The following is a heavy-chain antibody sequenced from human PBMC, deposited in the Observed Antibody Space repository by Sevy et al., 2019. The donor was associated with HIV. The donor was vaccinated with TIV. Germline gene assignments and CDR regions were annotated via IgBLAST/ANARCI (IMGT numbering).Heavy chain of an antibody. D-gene: IGHD4-17*01. J-gene: IGHJ4*02. Sequence: GGSLRLSCAASGFTFSSYGMHWVRQAPGTGLEWVAVIWYDGSNKYYADSVKGRFTISRDNSKNTLYLQMNSLRAEDTAVYYCARGHYGDASFDYWGQGTLVTVSS. CDR2: IWYDGSNK. CDR3: ARGHYGDASFDY. CDR1: GFTFSSYG. V-gene: IGHV3-33*01.